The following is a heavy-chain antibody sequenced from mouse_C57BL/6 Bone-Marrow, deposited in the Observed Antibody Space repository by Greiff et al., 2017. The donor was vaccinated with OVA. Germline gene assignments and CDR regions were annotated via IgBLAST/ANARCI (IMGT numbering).Heavy chain of an antibody. CDR2: ISDGGSYT. CDR1: GFTFSSYA. V-gene: IGHV5-4*01. J-gene: IGHJ3*01. Sequence: EVQLVESGGGLVKPGGSLKLSCAASGFTFSSYAMSWVRQTPEKRLEWVATISDGGSYTYYPDNVKGRFTISRDNAKNNLYLQMSHLKSEDTAMYYCARGDYYGSSRFAYWGQGTLVTVSA. D-gene: IGHD1-1*01. CDR3: ARGDYYGSSRFAY.